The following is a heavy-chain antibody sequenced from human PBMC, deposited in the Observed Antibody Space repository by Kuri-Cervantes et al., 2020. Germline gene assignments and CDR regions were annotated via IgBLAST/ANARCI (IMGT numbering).Heavy chain of an antibody. D-gene: IGHD1-26*01. J-gene: IGHJ5*02. V-gene: IGHV1-2*02. Sequence: ASVKVSCKASGYTFTGYYMHWVRQAPGRGLEWMGWINPNSGGTNYAQKFQGRVTMTRDTSISTAYMELSRLRSDDTAVYYCARGGPENSGIWEGFDPWGQGTLVTV. CDR2: INPNSGGT. CDR3: ARGGPENSGIWEGFDP. CDR1: GYTFTGYY.